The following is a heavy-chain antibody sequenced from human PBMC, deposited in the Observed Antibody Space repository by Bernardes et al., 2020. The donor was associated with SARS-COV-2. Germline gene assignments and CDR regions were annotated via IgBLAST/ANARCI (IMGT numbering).Heavy chain of an antibody. CDR3: ARRVAARRYYYGMDV. Sequence: ASVKVSCKASGYTFTSYDINWVRQATGQGLEWMGWMNPNSGNTGYAQKFQGRVTMTRNTSISTAYMELSSLRSEDTAVYYCARRVAARRYYYGMDVWGQGTTVTVSS. V-gene: IGHV1-8*01. CDR2: MNPNSGNT. J-gene: IGHJ6*02. D-gene: IGHD6-6*01. CDR1: GYTFTSYD.